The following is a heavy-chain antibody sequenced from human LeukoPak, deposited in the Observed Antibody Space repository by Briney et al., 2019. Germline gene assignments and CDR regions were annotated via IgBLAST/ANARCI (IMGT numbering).Heavy chain of an antibody. CDR1: GFTFDDYA. CDR3: AKDRALGYCSGGSCYGPLLDY. D-gene: IGHD2-15*01. CDR2: ISWNSGSI. V-gene: IGHV3-9*01. Sequence: TGGSLRLSCAASGFTFDDYAMHWVRQAPGKGLEWVSGISWNSGSIGYADSVKGRFTISRDNAKNSLYLQMNSLRAEDTALYYCAKDRALGYCSGGSCYGPLLDYWGQGTLVTVSS. J-gene: IGHJ4*02.